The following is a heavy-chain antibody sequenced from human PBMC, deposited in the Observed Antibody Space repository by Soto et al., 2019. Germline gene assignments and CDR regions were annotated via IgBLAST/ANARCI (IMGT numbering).Heavy chain of an antibody. J-gene: IGHJ6*02. CDR1: GDSVSSNSAA. CDR3: ARENFWSGYPYYYYGMGV. CDR2: TYYRSKWYN. D-gene: IGHD3-3*01. Sequence: PSQTLSLTCAISGDSVSSNSAAWNWIRQSPSRGLEWLGGTYYRSKWYNDYAVSVKSRITINPDTPKNQFSLQLNSVTPEDTAVYYCARENFWSGYPYYYYGMGVWGQGTTVTVSS. V-gene: IGHV6-1*01.